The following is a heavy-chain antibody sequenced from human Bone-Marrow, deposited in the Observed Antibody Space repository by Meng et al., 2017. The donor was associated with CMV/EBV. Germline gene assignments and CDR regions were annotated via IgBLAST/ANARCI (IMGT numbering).Heavy chain of an antibody. CDR3: ARGPYCSSTSCYGLRAFDI. Sequence: ASVKVSCKASGYTFTSYGISWVRQAPGQGLEWMGWISAYNGNTNYAQKLQGRVTTTTDTSTSTAYMELRSLRSDDTAVYYCARGPYCSSTSCYGLRAFDIWGQGTMVTVSS. D-gene: IGHD2-2*01. J-gene: IGHJ3*02. V-gene: IGHV1-18*01. CDR2: ISAYNGNT. CDR1: GYTFTSYG.